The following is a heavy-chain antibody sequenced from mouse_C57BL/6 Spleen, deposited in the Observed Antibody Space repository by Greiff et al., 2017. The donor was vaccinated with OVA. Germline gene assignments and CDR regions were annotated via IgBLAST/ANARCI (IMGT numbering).Heavy chain of an antibody. CDR1: GFTFTDYY. Sequence: DVKLVESGGGLVQPGGSLSLSCAASGFTFTDYYMSWVRQPPGKALEWLGFIRNKANGYTTEYSASVKGRFTISRDNSQSILYLQMNALRAVDSATYYCARLYYGSVDYWGQGTTLTVSS. CDR2: IRNKANGYTT. D-gene: IGHD1-1*01. CDR3: ARLYYGSVDY. V-gene: IGHV7-3*01. J-gene: IGHJ2*01.